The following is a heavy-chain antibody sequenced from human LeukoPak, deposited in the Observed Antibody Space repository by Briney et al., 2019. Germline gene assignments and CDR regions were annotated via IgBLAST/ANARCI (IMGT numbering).Heavy chain of an antibody. Sequence: PGGSLRLSCAASGFTFSSHAMSWVRQAPGKGLEWVSAISGSGGSTYYADSVKGRFTISRDNSKNTLYLQMNSLRAEDTAVYYCAKGTGLIVATDFDYWGQGTLVTVSS. CDR3: AKGTGLIVATDFDY. J-gene: IGHJ4*02. D-gene: IGHD5-12*01. V-gene: IGHV3-23*01. CDR2: ISGSGGST. CDR1: GFTFSSHA.